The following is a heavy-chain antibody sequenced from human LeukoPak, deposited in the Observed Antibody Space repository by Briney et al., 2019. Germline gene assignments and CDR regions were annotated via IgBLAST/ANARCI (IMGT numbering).Heavy chain of an antibody. CDR3: ARSGGRGVIVNWFDP. D-gene: IGHD3-16*02. J-gene: IGHJ5*02. CDR2: IYYSGST. V-gene: IGHV4-59*01. Sequence: SETLSLTCTVSGGSISSYYWSWIRQPPGKGLEWIGCIYYSGSTNYNPSLKSRVTISVDTSKNQFSLKLSSVTAADTAVYYCARSGGRGVIVNWFDPWGQGTLVTVSS. CDR1: GGSISSYY.